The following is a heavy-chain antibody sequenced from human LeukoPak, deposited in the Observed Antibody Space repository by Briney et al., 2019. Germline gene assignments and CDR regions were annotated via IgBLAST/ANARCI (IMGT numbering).Heavy chain of an antibody. J-gene: IGHJ4*02. D-gene: IGHD4-17*01. CDR2: ISGSGGST. V-gene: IGHV3-23*01. Sequence: PGGSLRLSCAASGFTFSSYAMSWVRQAPGKGLEWVSAISGSGGSTYYADSVKGRFTISRDNSKNTLYLQMNSLRAEDTAVYYCAKTTTLTTVTTYFDYWGQGTLVTVSS. CDR3: AKTTTLTTVTTYFDY. CDR1: GFTFSSYA.